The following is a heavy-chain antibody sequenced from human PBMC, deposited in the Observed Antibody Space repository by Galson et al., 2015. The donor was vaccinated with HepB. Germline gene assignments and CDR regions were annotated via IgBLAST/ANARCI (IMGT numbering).Heavy chain of an antibody. CDR3: ARGGFVVVVAATFPFDI. V-gene: IGHV1-69*13. CDR2: IIPMLGTP. J-gene: IGHJ3*02. D-gene: IGHD2-15*01. Sequence: SVKVSCKASGGTFSTFAISWVRQAPGQGLEWMGGIIPMLGTPSYAQKFQGRVSITADESTRTAYMELSNLRSEDTAVYYSARGGFVVVVAATFPFDIWGQGTMVTVS. CDR1: GGTFSTFA.